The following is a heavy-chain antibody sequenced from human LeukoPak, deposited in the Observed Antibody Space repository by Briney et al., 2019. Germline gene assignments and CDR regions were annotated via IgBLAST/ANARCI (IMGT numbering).Heavy chain of an antibody. D-gene: IGHD2-2*01. V-gene: IGHV1-2*02. CDR1: GYTFTGYY. CDR2: INPNSGGT. CDR3: ARAQTPDIVVVPAAPNYFDY. J-gene: IGHJ4*02. Sequence: GASVKVSCKASGYTFTGYYMHWVRQAPGQGLEWMGWINPNSGGTNYAQKFQGRVTMTRDTSISTAYMELSRLRSDDTAVYYCARAQTPDIVVVPAAPNYFDYWGQGTLVTVSS.